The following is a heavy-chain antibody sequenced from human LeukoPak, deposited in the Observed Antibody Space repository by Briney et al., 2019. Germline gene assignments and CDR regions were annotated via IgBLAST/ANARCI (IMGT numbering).Heavy chain of an antibody. D-gene: IGHD6-13*01. V-gene: IGHV1-24*01. CDR2: FDPEDGET. CDR3: ATAYSSSWDYFDY. Sequence: ASVKVSCKASGYTFTSYGISWVRQAPGQGLEWMGGFDPEDGETIYAQKFQGRVTMTEDTSTDTAYMELSSLRSEDTAVYYCATAYSSSWDYFDYWGQGTLVTVSS. J-gene: IGHJ4*02. CDR1: GYTFTSYG.